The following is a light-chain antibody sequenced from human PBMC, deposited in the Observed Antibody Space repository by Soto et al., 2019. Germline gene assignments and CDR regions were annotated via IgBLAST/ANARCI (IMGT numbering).Light chain of an antibody. V-gene: IGKV3-11*01. Sequence: EVVLTQSPVNLSLYPGQRATLSCRASQSFRGLLAWYQQKPGQAPRLLIYDAYNRATGIPPRFSGSGSGTDFPLTIISLEPEDSAVYYCQQRHMWPIPFGQGTRLEIK. J-gene: IGKJ5*01. CDR1: QSFRGL. CDR2: DAY. CDR3: QQRHMWPIP.